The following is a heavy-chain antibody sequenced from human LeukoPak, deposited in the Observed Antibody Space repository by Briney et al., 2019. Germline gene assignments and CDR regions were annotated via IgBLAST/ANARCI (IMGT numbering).Heavy chain of an antibody. CDR1: GGSISSYY. CDR2: IYYSGST. J-gene: IGHJ5*02. V-gene: IGHV4-59*01. D-gene: IGHD4-17*01. CDR3: ARSRATVPKKNWFDP. Sequence: SETLSLTCTVSGGSISSYYWSWIRQPPGKGLEWIGYIYYSGSTNYNPSLKSRVTISVDTSKNQFSLKLSSVTAADTAVYYCARSRATVPKKNWFDPWGQGTLVTVSS.